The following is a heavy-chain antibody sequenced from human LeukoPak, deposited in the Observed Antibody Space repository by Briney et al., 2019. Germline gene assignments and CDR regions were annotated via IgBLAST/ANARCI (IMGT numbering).Heavy chain of an antibody. CDR3: ARGFTMVRGGGMDV. CDR1: GFTFSSYE. V-gene: IGHV3-21*01. J-gene: IGHJ6*02. Sequence: GGSLRLSCAASGFTFSSYEMNWVRQAPGKGLEWVSSISSSSSYIYYADSVKGRFTISRDNAKNSLYLQMNSLRAEDTAVYYCARGFTMVRGGGMDVWGQGTTVTVSS. D-gene: IGHD3-10*01. CDR2: ISSSSSYI.